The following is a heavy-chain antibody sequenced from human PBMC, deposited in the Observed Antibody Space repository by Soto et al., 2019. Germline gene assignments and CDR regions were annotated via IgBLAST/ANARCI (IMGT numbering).Heavy chain of an antibody. CDR2: ISSSGSTI. J-gene: IGHJ4*02. Sequence: GGSLRLSCAASGFTFSDYYMSWIRQAPGKGLEWVSYISSSGSTIYYADSVKGRFTISRDNAKNSLYLQMNSLRAEDTAVYYCARDSHRREQQLVLIDYWGQGTLVTVSS. CDR1: GFTFSDYY. D-gene: IGHD6-13*01. V-gene: IGHV3-11*01. CDR3: ARDSHRREQQLVLIDY.